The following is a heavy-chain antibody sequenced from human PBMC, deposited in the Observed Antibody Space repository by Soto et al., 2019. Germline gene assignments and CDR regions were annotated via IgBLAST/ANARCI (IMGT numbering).Heavy chain of an antibody. V-gene: IGHV5-51*01. CDR2: IYPGDSDT. J-gene: IGHJ4*02. Sequence: GESLKIACNGSGYSFTSYWIGWVRQMPGKGLEWMGIIYPGDSDTRYSPSFQGQVTISADKSISTAYLQWSSLKASDTATYYCARCNSKYGPDSLWGQGTLVTVS. CDR3: ARCNSKYGPDSL. D-gene: IGHD3-10*01. CDR1: GYSFTSYW.